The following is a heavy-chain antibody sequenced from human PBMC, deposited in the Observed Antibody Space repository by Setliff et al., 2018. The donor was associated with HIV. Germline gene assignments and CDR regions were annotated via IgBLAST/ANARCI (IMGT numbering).Heavy chain of an antibody. Sequence: ASVKVSCKASGYTFTSYSMHWVRQAPGQRLEWMGWLRTGTGDTSYSVKFQGRLTITRDTSANTAYIELSNLRSEDTAVDYCVRRATAAEVFDYWGQGTLVTVSS. CDR3: VRRATAAEVFDY. CDR2: LRTGTGDT. CDR1: GYTFTSYS. V-gene: IGHV1-3*04. D-gene: IGHD6-13*01. J-gene: IGHJ4*02.